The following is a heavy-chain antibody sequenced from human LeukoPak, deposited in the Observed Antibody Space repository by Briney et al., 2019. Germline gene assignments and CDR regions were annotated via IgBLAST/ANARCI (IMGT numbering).Heavy chain of an antibody. CDR1: DDSITNYY. Sequence: SETLSLTCTVSDDSITNYYWNWIRQPPGKRLEWIGYIHYGGSTKHNPSLKSRVTISIDTSKNQFSLKLSSVTAADTAMYYCARDRSGWPKYNWFDPWGQGTLVTVSS. J-gene: IGHJ5*02. D-gene: IGHD6-19*01. CDR2: IHYGGST. V-gene: IGHV4-59*01. CDR3: ARDRSGWPKYNWFDP.